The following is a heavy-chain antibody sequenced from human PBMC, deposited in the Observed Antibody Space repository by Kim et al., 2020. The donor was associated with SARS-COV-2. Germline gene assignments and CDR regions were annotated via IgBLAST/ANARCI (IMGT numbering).Heavy chain of an antibody. CDR3: TRDFHPNYYDSSGYYSLFYYYGVHA. J-gene: IGHJ6*02. D-gene: IGHD3-22*01. Sequence: GGSLRLSCTASGFTFGDYAMSWVRQAPGKGLEWVGFIRSKAYGGTTEYAASVKGRFTISRDDSKILAYLQMNSLKTEDTAVYYCTRDFHPNYYDSSGYYSLFYYYGVHAWGQGATVTVSS. V-gene: IGHV3-49*04. CDR1: GFTFGDYA. CDR2: IRSKAYGGTT.